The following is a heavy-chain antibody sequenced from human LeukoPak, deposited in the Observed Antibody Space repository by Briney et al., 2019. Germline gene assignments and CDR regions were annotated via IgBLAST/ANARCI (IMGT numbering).Heavy chain of an antibody. J-gene: IGHJ4*02. CDR2: IKRKTDGGTT. D-gene: IGHD2-21*01. CDR3: TTEYSRWILFKLFDC. V-gene: IGHV3-15*01. CDR1: GFTFSNAW. Sequence: GGSLRLSCAASGFTFSNAWMSWVRQAPGKGREWVGRIKRKTDGGTTDYAAPVKGRLTISRDDSKNTLYLQMNSLKTEDTAVYYCTTEYSRWILFKLFDCWGQGTLVTVSS.